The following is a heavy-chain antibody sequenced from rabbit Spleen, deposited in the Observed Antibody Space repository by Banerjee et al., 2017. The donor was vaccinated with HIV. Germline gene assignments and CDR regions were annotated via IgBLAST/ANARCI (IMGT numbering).Heavy chain of an antibody. V-gene: IGHV1S40*01. CDR1: GVSFSSDNY. Sequence: QSLEESGGDLVKPEGSLTLTCTASGVSFSSDNYICWVRQAPGKGLEWIGYIDPVFGSTYYASWVNGRFSISRTSSTTVTLQMTSLTVADMATYFCARGAGAVGAAYDLWGPGTLVTVS. J-gene: IGHJ4*01. CDR2: IDPVFGST. CDR3: ARGAGAVGAAYDL. D-gene: IGHD6-1*01.